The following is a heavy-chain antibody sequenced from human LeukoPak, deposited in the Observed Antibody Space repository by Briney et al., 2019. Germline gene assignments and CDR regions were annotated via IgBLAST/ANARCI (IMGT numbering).Heavy chain of an antibody. J-gene: IGHJ4*02. CDR1: GFTFSSYA. D-gene: IGHD3-9*01. CDR3: AKGGNYDILTGYRLSRPFHFDY. V-gene: IGHV3-23*01. CDR2: FSGSGGST. Sequence: PGGSLRLSCAASGFTFSSYAMSWVRQAPGKGLEWVSAFSGSGGSTYYADSVKGRFTISRDNSKNTLYLQMNSLRAEDTAVYYCAKGGNYDILTGYRLSRPFHFDYWGQGTLVTVSS.